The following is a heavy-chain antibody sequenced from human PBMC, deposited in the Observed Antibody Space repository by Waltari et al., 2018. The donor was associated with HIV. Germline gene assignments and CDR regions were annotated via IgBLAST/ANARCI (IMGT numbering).Heavy chain of an antibody. CDR3: AVQDGFFDF. J-gene: IGHJ4*02. CDR1: GFTLNNYA. V-gene: IGHV3-23*01. D-gene: IGHD3-3*01. Sequence: EVQLLESGGTLVRPGGSLRLSCTVYGFTLNNYALNWVRQAPGKGRGWGGGISGSVDRTDYAASAKGRFTISRDNSKKALYLQMRGLRVDDTASYYCAVQDGFFDFWGRGTVVSVAS. CDR2: ISGSVDRT.